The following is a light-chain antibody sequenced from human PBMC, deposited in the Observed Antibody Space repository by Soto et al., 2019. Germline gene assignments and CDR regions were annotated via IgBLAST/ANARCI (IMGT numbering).Light chain of an antibody. CDR2: GAS. V-gene: IGKV3-20*01. CDR3: QQYAGSPKT. Sequence: EIVLTQSPGTLSLSPGERATLSCRASQSVSSSYLAWYQRKPGQGPRLLIYGASSRATGIPDRFRGSGSGTDFTLTISRLEPEDFAVYYCQQYAGSPKTFGQGTKVDNK. CDR1: QSVSSSY. J-gene: IGKJ1*01.